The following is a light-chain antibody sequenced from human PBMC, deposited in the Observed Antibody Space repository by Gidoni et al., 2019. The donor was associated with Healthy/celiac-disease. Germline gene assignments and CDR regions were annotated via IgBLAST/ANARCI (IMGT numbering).Light chain of an antibody. CDR2: WES. Sequence: DILLTQSPDSLAVSLGERATINCKSSQSVLYSSNNKNYLAWYQQKPGQPPKLLIYWESTRESGVTDRFSGSGSGTDFTLTISSLQAEDVAVYYCQQYYSTPPYTFGQGTKLEIK. CDR3: QQYYSTPPYT. CDR1: QSVLYSSNNKNY. V-gene: IGKV4-1*01. J-gene: IGKJ2*01.